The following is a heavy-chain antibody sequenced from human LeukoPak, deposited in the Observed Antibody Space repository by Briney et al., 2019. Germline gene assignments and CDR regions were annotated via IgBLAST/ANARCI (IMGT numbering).Heavy chain of an antibody. J-gene: IGHJ4*02. D-gene: IGHD4-23*01. CDR2: IYTSGNT. CDR3: ARDYGGNYHFDY. Sequence: SETLSLTCTVSGASVSSYYWGWIRQPAGKGLEWIGRIYTSGNTNYNPPLKSRVTISRDTSKNQFSLRLTSVTAADTAVYYCARDYGGNYHFDYWGQGTLVTVSS. CDR1: GASVSSYY. V-gene: IGHV4-4*07.